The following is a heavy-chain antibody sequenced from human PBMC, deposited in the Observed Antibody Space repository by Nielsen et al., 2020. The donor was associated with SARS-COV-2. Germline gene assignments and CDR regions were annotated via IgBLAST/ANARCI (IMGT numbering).Heavy chain of an antibody. J-gene: IGHJ4*02. CDR2: IIPIFGTA. D-gene: IGHD3-10*01. CDR3: ARGVVSGSGSQYYFDY. CDR1: GYTLTELS. V-gene: IGHV1-69*06. Sequence: SVKVSCKVSGYTLTELSMHWVRQAPGQGLEWMGGIIPIFGTANYAQKFQGRVTITADKSTSTAYMELSSLRSEDTAVYYCARGVVSGSGSQYYFDYWGQGTLVTVSS.